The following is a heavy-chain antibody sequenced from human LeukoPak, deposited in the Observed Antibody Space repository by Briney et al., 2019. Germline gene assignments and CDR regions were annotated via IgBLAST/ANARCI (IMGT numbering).Heavy chain of an antibody. CDR1: GITLSNYA. CDR3: AKRGVVIRVILVGFHKEAYYFDS. Sequence: GGSLRLSCAVSGITLSNYAMSWVRQAPGKGLEWVAGISGSGGGTNYADSVKGRFTISRDNPKNTLYLQMNNLSADDTAVYFCAKRGVVIRVILVGFHKEAYYFDSWGQGALVTVSS. V-gene: IGHV3-23*01. CDR2: ISGSGGGT. D-gene: IGHD3-10*01. J-gene: IGHJ4*02.